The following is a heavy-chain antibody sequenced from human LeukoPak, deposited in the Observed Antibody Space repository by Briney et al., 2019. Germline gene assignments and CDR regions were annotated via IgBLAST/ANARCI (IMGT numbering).Heavy chain of an antibody. Sequence: SVKVSCEASGGTFSSYAISWVRQAPGQGLEWMGGIIPIFGTANYAQKFQGRVTITTDESTSTAYMELSSLRSEDTAVYYCAIVRGAYYYDSRPPISWGQGTLVTASS. CDR3: AIVRGAYYYDSRPPIS. V-gene: IGHV1-69*05. CDR1: GGTFSSYA. D-gene: IGHD3-22*01. J-gene: IGHJ4*02. CDR2: IIPIFGTA.